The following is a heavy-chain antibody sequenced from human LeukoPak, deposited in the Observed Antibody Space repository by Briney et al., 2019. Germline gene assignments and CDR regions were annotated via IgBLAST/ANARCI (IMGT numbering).Heavy chain of an antibody. J-gene: IGHJ4*02. V-gene: IGHV3-30*04. CDR2: ISYDGSNK. CDR3: ARDTEAGTGINY. CDR1: GFTFSSYA. D-gene: IGHD6-13*01. Sequence: GGSLRLSCAASGFTFSSYAMHWVRQAPGKGLEWVAVISYDGSNKYYADSVKGRFTISRDNSKNTLYLQMNSLRAEDTAVYYCARDTEAGTGINYWGQGTLVTVSS.